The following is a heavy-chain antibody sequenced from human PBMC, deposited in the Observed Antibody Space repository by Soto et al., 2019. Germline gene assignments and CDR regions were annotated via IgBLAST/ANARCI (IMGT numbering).Heavy chain of an antibody. V-gene: IGHV3-30*18. CDR1: GCTFKSYG. J-gene: IGHJ5*02. CDR2: ISYYGSIE. CDR3: AKDVGYCSGGRCYPHNWFDP. Sequence: QVQLVESGGGVVQPGRSLRLSCAASGCTFKSYGMRWVRQAPGKGLEWVAVISYYGSIEYYGDSVKGRFTISRDNSKNTLYLQMNSLRAEDTAVYYCAKDVGYCSGGRCYPHNWFDPWGQGTLVTVSS. D-gene: IGHD2-15*01.